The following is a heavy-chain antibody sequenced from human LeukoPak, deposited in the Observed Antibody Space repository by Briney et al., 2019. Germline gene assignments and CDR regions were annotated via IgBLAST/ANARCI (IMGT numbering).Heavy chain of an antibody. V-gene: IGHV1-2*06. D-gene: IGHD6-13*01. Sequence: ASVKVSCKASGYTFTGYYMHWVRQAPGQGLEWMGRINPNSGDTNYAQKFQGRVTMTRDTSISTAYMELSRLRSDDTAVNYCARPYSRDDFDYWGQGTLVTVSS. J-gene: IGHJ4*02. CDR2: INPNSGDT. CDR1: GYTFTGYY. CDR3: ARPYSRDDFDY.